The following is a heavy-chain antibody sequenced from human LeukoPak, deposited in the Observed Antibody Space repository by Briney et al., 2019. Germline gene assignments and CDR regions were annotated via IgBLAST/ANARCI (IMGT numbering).Heavy chain of an antibody. V-gene: IGHV4-59*01. Sequence: SETLSLTCTVSGVSISSYHWSWFRQAPGKGLEWIGYLYNSGSTNYNPSLKSRVTISVDTSKNQFSLKLSSVTAADTAVYYCARDGDSGSAYWGQGTLVTVSS. D-gene: IGHD1-26*01. CDR1: GVSISSYH. CDR2: LYNSGST. CDR3: ARDGDSGSAY. J-gene: IGHJ4*02.